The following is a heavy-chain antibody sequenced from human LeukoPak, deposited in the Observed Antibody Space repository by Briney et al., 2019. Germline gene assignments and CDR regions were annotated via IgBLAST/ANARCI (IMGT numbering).Heavy chain of an antibody. CDR3: ARANYDFWSGSPSECIDY. J-gene: IGHJ4*02. CDR2: IIPILGIA. CDR1: GGTFSSYA. V-gene: IGHV1-69*04. D-gene: IGHD3-3*01. Sequence: GASVKVSCKASGGTFSSYAISWVRQAPGQGLEWMGRIIPILGIANYAQKFQGRVTITADKFTSTAYMELSSLRSEDTAVYYCARANYDFWSGSPSECIDYWGQGTLVTVSS.